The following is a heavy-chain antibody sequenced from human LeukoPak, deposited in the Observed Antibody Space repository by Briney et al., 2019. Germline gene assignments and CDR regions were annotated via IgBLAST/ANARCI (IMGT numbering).Heavy chain of an antibody. J-gene: IGHJ3*02. D-gene: IGHD5-18*01. V-gene: IGHV4-4*02. Sequence: SETLSLTCAVSGGSISSSNWWSWVRQPPGKGLEWIGEIYHSGSTNYNPSLKSRVTISVDKSKNQFSLKLSSVTAADTAVYYCAREYVDTAMDDDAFDIWGQGTMVTVSS. CDR3: AREYVDTAMDDDAFDI. CDR2: IYHSGST. CDR1: GGSISSSNW.